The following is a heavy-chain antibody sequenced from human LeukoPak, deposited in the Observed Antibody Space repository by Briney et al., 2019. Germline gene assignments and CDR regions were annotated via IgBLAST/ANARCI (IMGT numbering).Heavy chain of an antibody. J-gene: IGHJ4*02. D-gene: IGHD3-16*01. CDR2: IKEEGSEK. V-gene: IGHV3-7*01. Sequence: GGSLRLFYAASGFRFRNYLMLWSRQARRKGLECVGNIKEEGSEKYYLDSVKGRFTISRDNTHNSVFLLMSSLRAEDTAVYYCVRDYVWGTSDPDYWGQGTLVTVSS. CDR3: VRDYVWGTSDPDY. CDR1: GFRFRNYL.